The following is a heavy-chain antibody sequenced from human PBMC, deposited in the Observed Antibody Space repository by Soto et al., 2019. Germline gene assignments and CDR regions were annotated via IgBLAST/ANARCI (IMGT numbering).Heavy chain of an antibody. CDR2: IYYTGIT. CDR1: GGSVSSSSYY. J-gene: IGHJ4*02. Sequence: QLQLQESGPGLVRSSETLSLTCTVSGGSVSSSSYYWGWIRLPPGKGLEWIGTIYYTGITFYNSSLKSRVTISVDTSTNQFFLKLSSVTAADTAVYHCVRLHYDTYFDYWGQGTLVTVSS. CDR3: VRLHYDTYFDY. V-gene: IGHV4-39*01. D-gene: IGHD3-16*01.